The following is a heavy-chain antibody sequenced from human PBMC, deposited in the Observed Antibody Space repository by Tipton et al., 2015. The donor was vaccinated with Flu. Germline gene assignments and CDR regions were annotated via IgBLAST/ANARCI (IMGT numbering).Heavy chain of an antibody. CDR3: ASSELLWFGALPIDAFDI. D-gene: IGHD3-10*01. J-gene: IGHJ3*02. CDR1: GGSISSFY. V-gene: IGHV4-59*01. CDR2: IYNSEYT. Sequence: TLSLTCTVSGGSISSFYWNWIRQPPGKGLEWIGYIYNSEYTKYNPSLKSRVTISVDTSKNQFSLKLSSVTAADTAVYYCASSELLWFGALPIDAFDIWGQGTMVTVSS.